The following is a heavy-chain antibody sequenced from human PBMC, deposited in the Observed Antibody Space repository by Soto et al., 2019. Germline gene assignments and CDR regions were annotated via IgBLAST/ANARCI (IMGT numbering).Heavy chain of an antibody. CDR1: GGSISSYY. D-gene: IGHD3-22*01. Sequence: PSETLSLTCTVSGGSISSYYWSWIRQPPGKGLEWIGYIYYSGSTNYNPSLKSRVTISVDTSKNQFSLKLSSVTAADTAVYYCARGQGDYYDSSGLNVDYWGQGTLVTVSS. J-gene: IGHJ4*02. V-gene: IGHV4-59*08. CDR2: IYYSGST. CDR3: ARGQGDYYDSSGLNVDY.